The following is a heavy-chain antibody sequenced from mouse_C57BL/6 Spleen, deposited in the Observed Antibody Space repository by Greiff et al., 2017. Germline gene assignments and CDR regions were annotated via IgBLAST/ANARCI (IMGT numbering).Heavy chain of an antibody. CDR1: GFTFSSYA. D-gene: IGHD1-1*02. CDR3: TRDLGGKGDFDY. V-gene: IGHV5-9-1*02. J-gene: IGHJ2*01. CDR2: ISSGGDYI. Sequence: EVMLVESGEGLVKPGGSLKLSCAASGFTFSSYAMSWVRQTPEKRLEWVAYISSGGDYIYYADTVKGRFTISRDNARNTLYLQMSSLKSEDTAMYYCTRDLGGKGDFDYWGQGTTLTVSS.